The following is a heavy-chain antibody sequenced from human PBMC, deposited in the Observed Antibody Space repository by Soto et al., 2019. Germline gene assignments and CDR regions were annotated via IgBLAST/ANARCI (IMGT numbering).Heavy chain of an antibody. CDR1: GFTFKNYA. CDR3: ANHRGFLVTQYFFDY. CDR2: ISNSGGST. D-gene: IGHD2-21*02. Sequence: EVQLLDSGGGLAQPGGSLRLSCAASGFTFKNYAMSWVRQAPGKGLEWVSSISNSGGSTYYADSVQGRITISRDNSKNTLSLQMNSLRAEDTAIYYCANHRGFLVTQYFFDYWGQGTLVTVSS. J-gene: IGHJ4*02. V-gene: IGHV3-23*01.